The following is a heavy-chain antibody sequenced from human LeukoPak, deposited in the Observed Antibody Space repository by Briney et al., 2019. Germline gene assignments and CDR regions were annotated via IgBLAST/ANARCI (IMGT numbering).Heavy chain of an antibody. J-gene: IGHJ4*02. CDR1: GYTFTGYY. V-gene: IGHV1-2*02. D-gene: IGHD5-24*01. Sequence: ASVKVSCKASGYTFTGYYMHWVRQAPGQGLEWMGWTNPNSGGTNYAQKFQGRVTMTRDTSISTAYMELSRLRSDDTAVYYCAITRRDGYNRFDYWGQGTLVTVSS. CDR3: AITRRDGYNRFDY. CDR2: TNPNSGGT.